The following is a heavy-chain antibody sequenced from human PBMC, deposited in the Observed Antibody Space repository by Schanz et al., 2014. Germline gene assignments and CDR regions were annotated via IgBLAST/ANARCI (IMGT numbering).Heavy chain of an antibody. J-gene: IGHJ4*02. CDR2: IWYDGSNK. Sequence: VQLVESGGGLVQPGGSLRLSCAASGFTFSSYAMHWVRQAPGKGLEWVAFIWYDGSNKYYADSVKGRFTISRDNAKNTLYLQMNSLRAEDTAVYYCARDAADVCDILTEEDYWGQGTLVTVSS. CDR1: GFTFSSYA. CDR3: ARDAADVCDILTEEDY. D-gene: IGHD3-9*01. V-gene: IGHV3-33*08.